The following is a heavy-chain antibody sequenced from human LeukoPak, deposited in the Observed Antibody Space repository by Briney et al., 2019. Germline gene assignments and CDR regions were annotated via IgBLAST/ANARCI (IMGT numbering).Heavy chain of an antibody. CDR2: IWYDGSNK. Sequence: PGRSLRLSCAASGFTFSNYGMHWVRQAPGKGLEWVAVIWYDGSNKYYADSVKGRFTISRDNSKNTPYLQMNSLRAEDTAVYYCARDSYYYGSGSRRYYYYGMDVWGQGTTVTVSS. D-gene: IGHD3-10*01. J-gene: IGHJ6*02. CDR1: GFTFSNYG. CDR3: ARDSYYYGSGSRRYYYYGMDV. V-gene: IGHV3-33*01.